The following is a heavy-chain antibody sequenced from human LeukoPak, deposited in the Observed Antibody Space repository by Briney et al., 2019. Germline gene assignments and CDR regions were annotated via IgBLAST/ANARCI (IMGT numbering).Heavy chain of an antibody. J-gene: IGHJ6*02. D-gene: IGHD1-26*01. CDR2: INSDGSST. Sequence: GGSLRLSCAASGFTFSSYRRHWVRQAPGKGLVWVARINSDGSSTSYADSRKGPLTIARDNAKNTLYLQMNSLRAEDTAVYSCGRSGALYYGMDVWGQGTTVTVSS. V-gene: IGHV3-74*01. CDR3: GRSGALYYGMDV. CDR1: GFTFSSYR.